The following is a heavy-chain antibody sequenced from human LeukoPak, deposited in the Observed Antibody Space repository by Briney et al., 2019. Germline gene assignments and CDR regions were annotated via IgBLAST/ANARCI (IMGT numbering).Heavy chain of an antibody. CDR3: AQGRTMTVVVTPLDY. Sequence: PWGSLRLSCAASGFTFSSYCISWVRQAPGEGGEGWSVISGSGGTTYYADSVKGRFTISRDNSKNTLYLQMNSLRAEDTAVYYCAQGRTMTVVVTPLDYWGQGTLVTVSS. J-gene: IGHJ4*02. CDR1: GFTFSSYC. CDR2: ISGSGGTT. V-gene: IGHV3-23*01. D-gene: IGHD3-22*01.